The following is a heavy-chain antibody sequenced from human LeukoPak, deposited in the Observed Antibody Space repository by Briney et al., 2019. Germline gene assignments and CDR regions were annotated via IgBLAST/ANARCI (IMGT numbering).Heavy chain of an antibody. J-gene: IGHJ6*03. CDR1: GYTFTSYG. Sequence: ASVKVSCKASGYTFTSYGISWVRQAPGQGLEWMEWISAYNGNTNYAQKLQGRVTMTRDTSTSTVYMELSSLRSEDTAVYYCARDRLPTQPPTLWFGELSDYYYYYMDVWGKGTTVTISS. D-gene: IGHD3-10*01. V-gene: IGHV1-18*01. CDR2: ISAYNGNT. CDR3: ARDRLPTQPPTLWFGELSDYYYYYMDV.